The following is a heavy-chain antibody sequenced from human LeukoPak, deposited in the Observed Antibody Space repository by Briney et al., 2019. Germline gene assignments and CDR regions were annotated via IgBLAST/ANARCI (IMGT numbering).Heavy chain of an antibody. V-gene: IGHV3-13*01. Sequence: GGSLRLSCAASGFTFSSYDMHWVRQATGKGLEWVSAIGTAGDTYYPGSVKGRFTISRENAKNSLYLQMNSLRAEDTAVYYCATGRGDGSGSFNWFDPWGQGTLVTVSS. CDR3: ATGRGDGSGSFNWFDP. D-gene: IGHD3-10*01. CDR2: IGTAGDT. CDR1: GFTFSSYD. J-gene: IGHJ5*02.